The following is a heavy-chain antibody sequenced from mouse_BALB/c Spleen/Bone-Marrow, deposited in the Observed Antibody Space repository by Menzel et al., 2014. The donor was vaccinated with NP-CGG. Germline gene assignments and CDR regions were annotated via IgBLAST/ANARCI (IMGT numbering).Heavy chain of an antibody. CDR1: GYTFTDYY. D-gene: IGHD2-14*01. J-gene: IGHJ1*01. CDR3: AMGVRLYWFFAV. CDR2: INPINGDT. Sequence: EVQLQQSGPELVKPGASVKMSCKASGYTFTDYYMNWVKQSHGKSLEWIGDINPINGDTFYNQKFKGKATLTVDRSSSTAYMQLDSLTSEDSAVYYCAMGVRLYWFFAVWGAGTTVTVSS. V-gene: IGHV1-26*01.